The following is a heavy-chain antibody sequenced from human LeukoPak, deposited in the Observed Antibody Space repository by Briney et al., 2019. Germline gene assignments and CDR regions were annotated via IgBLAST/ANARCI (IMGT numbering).Heavy chain of an antibody. CDR1: GGSISSGSYC. D-gene: IGHD3-3*01. J-gene: IGHJ6*03. Sequence: SETLSLTCTVSGGSISSGSYCWSWIRQPARKGLELIGRSYTSGSTNYNPPLKSPVTISVDTSKNPFSLKLSSVTAAHTAVYYCARASNYDFWSGSALYYYMDVWGKGTTVTVSS. CDR3: ARASNYDFWSGSALYYYMDV. CDR2: SYTSGST. V-gene: IGHV4-61*02.